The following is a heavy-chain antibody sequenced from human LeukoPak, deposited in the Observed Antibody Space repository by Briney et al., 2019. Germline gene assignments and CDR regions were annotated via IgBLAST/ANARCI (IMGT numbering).Heavy chain of an antibody. V-gene: IGHV3-21*01. Sequence: GGSLRLSSASPGFPFGGHAMMWVRQAPGKGLECVSSISSSATYINYADSVKGRFTISRDNATSSLFLDMNSLRVEDAAVYYCVRAAIRVDFFDSWGQGTLVTVSS. CDR2: ISSSATYI. J-gene: IGHJ4*02. D-gene: IGHD2-2*01. CDR3: VRAAIRVDFFDS. CDR1: GFPFGGHA.